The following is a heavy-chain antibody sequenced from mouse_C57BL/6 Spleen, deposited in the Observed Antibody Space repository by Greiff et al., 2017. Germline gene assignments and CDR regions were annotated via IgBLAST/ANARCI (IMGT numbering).Heavy chain of an antibody. Sequence: QVQLQQPGAELVRPGSSVKLSCKASGSTFTSYWLHWVTQRPIQGLAWIGNIDPSDSETHSNQKFKDKATWTVDKSSSTAYMQLSSLTSEDSAVYYCARVMTTVVATDAMDYWGQGTSVTVSS. CDR1: GSTFTSYW. V-gene: IGHV1-52*01. D-gene: IGHD1-1*01. CDR2: IDPSDSET. J-gene: IGHJ4*01. CDR3: ARVMTTVVATDAMDY.